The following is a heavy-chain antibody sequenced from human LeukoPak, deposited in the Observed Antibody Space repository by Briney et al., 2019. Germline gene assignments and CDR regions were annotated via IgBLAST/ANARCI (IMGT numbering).Heavy chain of an antibody. J-gene: IGHJ4*02. CDR3: ARDQFRYYDILTGSDY. CDR1: GFTFSSDS. D-gene: IGHD3-9*01. CDR2: ISISSSYI. Sequence: GGSLRLSCAASGFTFSSDSMNWVRQAPGKGLEWISFISISSSYIYYADSVKGRFTISRDNAKNSLYLQMNSLRAEDTAVYYCARDQFRYYDILTGSDYWGQGTLVTVSS. V-gene: IGHV3-21*01.